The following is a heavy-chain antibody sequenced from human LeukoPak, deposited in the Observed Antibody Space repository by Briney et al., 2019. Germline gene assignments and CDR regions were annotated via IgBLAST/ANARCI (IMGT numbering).Heavy chain of an antibody. CDR2: IGTAGDT. V-gene: IGHV3-13*01. D-gene: IGHD1-26*01. CDR1: GFTFSSYD. CDR3: ARGMSIVGATLDYMDV. J-gene: IGHJ6*03. Sequence: GRSLRLSCAASGFTFSSYDMHWVRQATGKGLEWVSAIGTAGDTYYPGSVKGRFTISRENAKNSLYLQMNSLRAGDTAVYYCARGMSIVGATLDYMDVWGKGTTVTVSS.